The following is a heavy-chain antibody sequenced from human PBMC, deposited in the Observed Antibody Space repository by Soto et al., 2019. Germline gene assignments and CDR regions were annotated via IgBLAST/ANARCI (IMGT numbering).Heavy chain of an antibody. J-gene: IGHJ3*02. CDR2: IKSKTDGGTT. CDR3: TTAGDSSGYLDAFDI. D-gene: IGHD3-22*01. Sequence: PGGSLRLSCGASGFTFSNSWMNWVRQAPGKGLEGVGRIKSKTDGGTTDYAAPVKGRFTISRDDSINTLYLQMNSLETEDTAVYYCTTAGDSSGYLDAFDIWGQGT. CDR1: GFTFSNSW. V-gene: IGHV3-15*07.